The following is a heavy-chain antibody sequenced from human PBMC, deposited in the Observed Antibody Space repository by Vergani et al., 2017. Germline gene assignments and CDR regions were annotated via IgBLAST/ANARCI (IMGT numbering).Heavy chain of an antibody. Sequence: QVHLQDSGPGLVKPSETLSLTCTVSGGSISSYYWRWNRQPPGKGLKWIGYIHYRGSTNSNPSLKSPVTISVDTSKNHFSLKLSSVAAADTAVYYCARGVSGYEIDYWGQGTLVTVSS. CDR3: ARGVSGYEIDY. CDR1: GGSISSYY. CDR2: IHYRGST. J-gene: IGHJ4*02. D-gene: IGHD5-12*01. V-gene: IGHV4-59*01.